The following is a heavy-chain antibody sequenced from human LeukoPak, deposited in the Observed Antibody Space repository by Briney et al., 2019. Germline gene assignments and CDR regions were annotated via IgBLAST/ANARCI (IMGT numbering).Heavy chain of an antibody. Sequence: PSGTLSLTCTVSGGSISSSSYYWGWIRQPPGKGLEWIGSIYYSGSTYYNPSLKSRVTISVDTSKNQFSLKLSSVTAADTAVYYCATELRPYYYGSSGYYRNWFDPWGQGTLVTVSS. CDR1: GGSISSSSYY. V-gene: IGHV4-39*07. D-gene: IGHD3-22*01. CDR2: IYYSGST. CDR3: ATELRPYYYGSSGYYRNWFDP. J-gene: IGHJ5*02.